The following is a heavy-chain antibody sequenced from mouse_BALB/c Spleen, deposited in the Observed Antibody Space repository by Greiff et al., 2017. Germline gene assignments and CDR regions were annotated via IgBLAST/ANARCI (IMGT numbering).Heavy chain of an antibody. CDR2: INPSSGYT. Sequence: VQVVESGAELARPGASVKMSCKASGYTFTSYTMHWVKQRPGQGLEWIGYINPSSGYTNYNQKFKDKATLTADKSSSTAYMQLSSLTSEDSAVYYCAREEDYGLDYWGQGTTLTVSS. CDR3: AREEDYGLDY. J-gene: IGHJ2*01. V-gene: IGHV1-4*01. D-gene: IGHD1-2*01. CDR1: GYTFTSYT.